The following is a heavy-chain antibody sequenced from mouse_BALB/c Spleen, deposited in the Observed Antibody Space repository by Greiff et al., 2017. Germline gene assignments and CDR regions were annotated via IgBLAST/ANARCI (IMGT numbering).Heavy chain of an antibody. V-gene: IGHV14-3*02. CDR1: GFNIKDTY. D-gene: IGHD1-1*01. Sequence: VHVKQSGAELVKPGASVKLSCTASGFNIKDTYMHWVKQRPEQGLEWIGRIDPANGNTKYDPKFQGKATITADTSSNTAYLQLSSLTSEDTAVYYCARDGSSYRYFDVWGAGTTVTVSS. J-gene: IGHJ1*01. CDR3: ARDGSSYRYFDV. CDR2: IDPANGNT.